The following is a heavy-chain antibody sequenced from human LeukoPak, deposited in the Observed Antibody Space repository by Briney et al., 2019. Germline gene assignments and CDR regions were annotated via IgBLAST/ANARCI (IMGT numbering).Heavy chain of an antibody. CDR3: ARGEYNWNDRKWFDP. J-gene: IGHJ5*02. Sequence: GASVKVSCKASGYTFTGYYMHWVRQAPGQGLEWMGWINPNSGGTNYAQKFQGRVTMTRDTPISTAYMELSRLRSDDTAVYYCARGEYNWNDRKWFDPWGQGTLVTVSS. V-gene: IGHV1-2*02. CDR2: INPNSGGT. CDR1: GYTFTGYY. D-gene: IGHD1-1*01.